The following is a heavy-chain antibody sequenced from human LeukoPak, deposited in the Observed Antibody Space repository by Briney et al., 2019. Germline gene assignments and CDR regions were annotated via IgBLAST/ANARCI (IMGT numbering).Heavy chain of an antibody. V-gene: IGHV4-59*08. D-gene: IGHD4-17*01. CDR3: ARQRDYGDYYFDY. J-gene: IGHJ4*02. CDR2: IYYSGST. Sequence: SETLSLTCTVSGGSISTYYWSWIRQPPGKGLEWIGYIYYSGSTNYNPSLMSRVTISVDTSKNQFSLKLSSVTAADTAVYYCARQRDYGDYYFDYWGQGTLVTVSS. CDR1: GGSISTYY.